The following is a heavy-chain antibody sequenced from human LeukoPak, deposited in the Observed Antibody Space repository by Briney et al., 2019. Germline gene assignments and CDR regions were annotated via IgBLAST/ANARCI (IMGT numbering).Heavy chain of an antibody. CDR3: ARQQPLLDV. CDR2: IYYSGST. J-gene: IGHJ6*02. Sequence: SETLSLTCTVSGGSISSSSYYWGWIRQPPGKGLEWIGSIYYSGSTYYNPSLKSRVTISVDTSKNQFSLKLSSVTAADTAVYYCARQQPLLDVWGQGTTVTVSS. V-gene: IGHV4-39*01. D-gene: IGHD5-18*01. CDR1: GGSISSSSYY.